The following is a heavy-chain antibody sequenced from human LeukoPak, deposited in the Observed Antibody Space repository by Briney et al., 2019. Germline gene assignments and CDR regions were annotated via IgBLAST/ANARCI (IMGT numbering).Heavy chain of an antibody. J-gene: IGHJ4*02. CDR2: IYPGDSDT. V-gene: IGHV5-51*01. Sequence: GGSLQISFKGSGYRFTSYWIGWVRQMPGKGLEWMGIIYPGDSDTRYSPSFQGQVTISADKSISTAYLQWSSLKASDTAMYYCARGSTVTYFDYWGQGTLVTVSS. D-gene: IGHD4-17*01. CDR3: ARGSTVTYFDY. CDR1: GYRFTSYW.